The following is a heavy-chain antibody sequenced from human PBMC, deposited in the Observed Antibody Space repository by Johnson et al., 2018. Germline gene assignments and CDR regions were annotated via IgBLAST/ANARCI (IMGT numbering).Heavy chain of an antibody. D-gene: IGHD3-22*01. CDR3: ARDDFTTDYYYYYGMDV. CDR1: GFTFDDYA. Sequence: VQLVQSGGGLVQPGGSLRLSCAASGFTFDDYAMHWVRQAPGKGLEWVSGISWNSGSIGYADSVKGRFTISRDNAKNSLYLQMNSLRAEDTAVYYCARDDFTTDYYYYYGMDVWGQGTTVTVSS. J-gene: IGHJ6*02. V-gene: IGHV3-9*01. CDR2: ISWNSGSI.